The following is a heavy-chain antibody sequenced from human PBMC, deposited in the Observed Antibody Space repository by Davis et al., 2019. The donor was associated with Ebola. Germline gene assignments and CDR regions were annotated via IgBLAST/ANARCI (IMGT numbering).Heavy chain of an antibody. Sequence: MPSETLSLTCTVSGGSISSSSYYWAWIRQPPGKGLEWIGSIYYSGSTYYNPSLKSRVTISVDTSKNQFSLKLSSVTAADTAVYYCARERQLANWVDYWGQGTLVTVSS. V-gene: IGHV4-39*07. CDR3: ARERQLANWVDY. CDR1: GGSISSSSYY. D-gene: IGHD6-6*01. J-gene: IGHJ4*02. CDR2: IYYSGST.